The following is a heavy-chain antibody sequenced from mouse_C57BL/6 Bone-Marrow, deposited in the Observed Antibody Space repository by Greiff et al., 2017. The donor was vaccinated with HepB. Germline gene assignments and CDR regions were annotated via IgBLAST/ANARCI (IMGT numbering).Heavy chain of an antibody. CDR1: GFSFNTYA. CDR2: IRSKSNNYAT. CDR3: VRDYGKGFDY. J-gene: IGHJ2*01. Sequence: EVKLVESGGGLVQPKGSLKLSCAASGFSFNTYAMNWVRQAPGKGLEWVARIRSKSNNYATYYADSVKDRFTISRDDSESMLYLQMNNLKTEDTAMYYCVRDYGKGFDYWGQGTTLTVSS. V-gene: IGHV10-1*01. D-gene: IGHD1-1*01.